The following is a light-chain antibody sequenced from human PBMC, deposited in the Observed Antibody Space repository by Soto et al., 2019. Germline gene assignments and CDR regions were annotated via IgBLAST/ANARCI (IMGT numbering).Light chain of an antibody. CDR1: QGIIDY. J-gene: IGKJ1*01. CDR2: AAS. CDR3: QTYDSAPQT. Sequence: DIQMTQSPSSLSASVGDTVTITCRASQGIIDYLAWYQQRPGKVPKLLNYAASTFQTGVPSRFSGSGAGTDFSLTISSLQPEDGGSYYCQTYDSAPQTFGQGTRVEIK. V-gene: IGKV1-27*01.